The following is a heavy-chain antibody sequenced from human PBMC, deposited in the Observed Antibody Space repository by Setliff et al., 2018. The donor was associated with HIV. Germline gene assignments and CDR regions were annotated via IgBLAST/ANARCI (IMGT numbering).Heavy chain of an antibody. J-gene: IGHJ4*02. CDR1: GYTFTGYY. Sequence: AASVKVSCKTSGYTFTGYYMHWVRQAPGQGLEWMGRINPNSGGTNYAQKFQGRVTMTRDTSVSTAYMELSRLRSDDTAVYYCAKRKGNYDYYFDYWGQGTLVTVSS. D-gene: IGHD4-4*01. CDR3: AKRKGNYDYYFDY. V-gene: IGHV1-2*06. CDR2: INPNSGGT.